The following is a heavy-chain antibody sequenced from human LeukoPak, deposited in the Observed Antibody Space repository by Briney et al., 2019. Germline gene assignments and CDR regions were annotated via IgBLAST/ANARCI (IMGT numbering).Heavy chain of an antibody. CDR1: GFTFSSYE. CDR2: INSGGSTI. CDR3: AGDTRRAHDY. J-gene: IGHJ4*02. V-gene: IGHV3-48*03. Sequence: PGGSLRLSCAASGFTFSSYEMNWVRQAPGKGLEWVSYINSGGSTIYYADSVKGRFTISRDNAKNTLFLQMNSLGAEDTAVYYCAGDTRRAHDYWGQGTLVTVSS.